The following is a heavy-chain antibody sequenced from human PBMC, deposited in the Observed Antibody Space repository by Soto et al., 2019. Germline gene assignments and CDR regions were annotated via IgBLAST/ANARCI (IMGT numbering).Heavy chain of an antibody. V-gene: IGHV3-23*01. CDR3: AKSLDINWKNWFDP. J-gene: IGHJ5*02. CDR1: GFTFSSSA. Sequence: GGSLRLSCAASGFTFSSSAMNRVRQAPGKGLEWVSVISGSDGRTYYADSVKGRFTISRDNSKNTLYLDINSLRAEDTAVYYCAKSLDINWKNWFDPWGQGTLVTVSS. CDR2: ISGSDGRT. D-gene: IGHD1-1*01.